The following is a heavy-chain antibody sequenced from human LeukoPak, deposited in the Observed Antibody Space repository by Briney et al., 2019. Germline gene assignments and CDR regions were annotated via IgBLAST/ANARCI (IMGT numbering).Heavy chain of an antibody. J-gene: IGHJ5*02. D-gene: IGHD2-2*01. CDR3: ARDCSTSCYWLDP. Sequence: PGGSLRLACAASGFTFSSYGMHWVRQAPGKGLEWVAVIWYDGSNKYYADSVKGRFTISRDNSKNTLYLQMNSLRAEDTAVYYCARDCSTSCYWLDPWGQGTLVTVAS. CDR1: GFTFSSYG. V-gene: IGHV3-33*01. CDR2: IWYDGSNK.